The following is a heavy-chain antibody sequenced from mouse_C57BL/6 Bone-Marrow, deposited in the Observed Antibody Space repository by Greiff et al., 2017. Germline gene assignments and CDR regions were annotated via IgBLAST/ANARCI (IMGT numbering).Heavy chain of an antibody. J-gene: IGHJ2*01. V-gene: IGHV1-54*01. D-gene: IGHD1-1*01. Sequence: VQLKESGAELVRPGTSVKVSCKASGYAFTNYLIEWVKQRPGQGLEWIGVINPGSGGTNYNEKFKGKATLTADKSSSTAYMQLSSLASEDSAVYFCARVDYYGSSYDYWGQGTTLTVSS. CDR2: INPGSGGT. CDR3: ARVDYYGSSYDY. CDR1: GYAFTNYL.